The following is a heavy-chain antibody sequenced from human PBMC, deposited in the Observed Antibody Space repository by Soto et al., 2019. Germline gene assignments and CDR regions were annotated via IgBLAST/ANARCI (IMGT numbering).Heavy chain of an antibody. CDR1: GGSFSGYY. V-gene: IGHV4-34*01. J-gene: IGHJ4*02. CDR3: ARRSSGGYYYDSSGLDY. CDR2: INHSGST. Sequence: SETLSLTCAVYGGSFSGYYWSWIRQPPGKGLEWIGEINHSGSTNYNPSLKSRVTTSVDTSKNQFSLKLSSVTAADTAVYYCARRSSGGYYYDSSGLDYWGQGTLVTVSS. D-gene: IGHD3-22*01.